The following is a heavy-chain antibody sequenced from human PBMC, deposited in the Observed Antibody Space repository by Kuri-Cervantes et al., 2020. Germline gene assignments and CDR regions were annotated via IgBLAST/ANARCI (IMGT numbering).Heavy chain of an antibody. V-gene: IGHV3-21*01. CDR3: ARAQVDIVATMEYYFDY. CDR2: ISSSSYI. CDR1: GFTFSSYS. J-gene: IGHJ4*02. D-gene: IGHD5-12*01. Sequence: GESLKISCAASGFTFSSYSMNWVRQAPGKGLEWVSSISSSSYIYYADSVKGRFTISRDNAKNSLYLQMNSLRAEDTAAYYCARAQVDIVATMEYYFDYWGQGTLVTVSS.